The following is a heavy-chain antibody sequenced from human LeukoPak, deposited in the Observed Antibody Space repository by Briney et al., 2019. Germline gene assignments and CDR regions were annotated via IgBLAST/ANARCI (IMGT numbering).Heavy chain of an antibody. CDR1: GGTFSSYA. J-gene: IGHJ4*02. V-gene: IGHV1-69*06. CDR2: IIPIFGTA. D-gene: IGHD2-2*01. Sequence: SVKVSCKASGGTFSSYAIGWVRQAPGQGLEWMGGIIPIFGTANYAQKFQGRVTITADKSTSTAYMELSSLRSEDTAVYYCARALVVPAAMDYWGQGTLVTVSS. CDR3: ARALVVPAAMDY.